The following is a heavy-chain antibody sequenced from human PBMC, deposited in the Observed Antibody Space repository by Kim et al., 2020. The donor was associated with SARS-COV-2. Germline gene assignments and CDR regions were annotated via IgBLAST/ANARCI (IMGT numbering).Heavy chain of an antibody. CDR3: ASAGDYVGYYYGMDV. Sequence: DSVRGRVTIARDNSKNSLYLQMNSLKNEDTALYYCASAGDYVGYYYGMDVWSQGTTVTVSS. J-gene: IGHJ6*02. V-gene: IGHV3-43*01. D-gene: IGHD4-17*01.